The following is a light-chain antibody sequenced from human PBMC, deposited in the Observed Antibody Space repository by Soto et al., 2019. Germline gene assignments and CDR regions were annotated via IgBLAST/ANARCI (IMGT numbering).Light chain of an antibody. V-gene: IGKV1-39*01. J-gene: IGKJ2*01. CDR2: LTS. CDR1: RSIGNY. CDR3: QQSYSTPYP. Sequence: DIQMTQSPSSLSASVGDRVTITCRASRSIGNYLTWYQQKPESAPKLLIYLTSSLQSGVPSRFSGSGSATDFTLTIRSLQPEDFATYYCQQSYSTPYPFGQGTKLEIK.